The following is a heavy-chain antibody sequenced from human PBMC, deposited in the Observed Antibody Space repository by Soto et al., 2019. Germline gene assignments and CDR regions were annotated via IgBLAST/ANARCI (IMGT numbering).Heavy chain of an antibody. CDR2: VSGNNGAS. CDR1: GYTSADFG. Sequence: QVQLMQSGTEGKKPGASVTVSCKASGYTSADFGISWVRQAPGQGLEWMGGVSGNNGASNPAPKVQGRITMTLDTYTGVSYMALRSLRSDDTAIYYCVRDQKYFRVNGNWFDSLGQGTLVSVSS. V-gene: IGHV1-18*04. D-gene: IGHD2-2*01. CDR3: VRDQKYFRVNGNWFDS. J-gene: IGHJ5*01.